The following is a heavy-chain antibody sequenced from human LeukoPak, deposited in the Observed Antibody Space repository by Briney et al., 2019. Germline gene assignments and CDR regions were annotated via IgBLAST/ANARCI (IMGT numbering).Heavy chain of an antibody. CDR2: ISSSSSYI. J-gene: IGHJ6*03. CDR3: ARDRTDFWSGHYYYYYMDV. D-gene: IGHD3-3*01. Sequence: GGSLRLSCAASGFTFSSYSMNWVRQAPGKGLEWDSSISSSSSYIYYADSVKGRFTISRDNAKNSLYLQMNSLRAEDTAVYYCARDRTDFWSGHYYYYYMDVWGKGTTVTVSS. V-gene: IGHV3-21*01. CDR1: GFTFSSYS.